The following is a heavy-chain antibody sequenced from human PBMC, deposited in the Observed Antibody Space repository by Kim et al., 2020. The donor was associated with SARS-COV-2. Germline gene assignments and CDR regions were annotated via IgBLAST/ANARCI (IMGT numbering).Heavy chain of an antibody. Sequence: ASVKVSCRASGYIFTSYRIHWVRQAPGQGLEWVGIISPTDGSTSYAQKFQGRITMTRDTSTSTVYMELSSLRSEDTAVYYCARTHDTGGYYFGYWGQGTLGTVSS. J-gene: IGHJ4*02. CDR3: ARTHDTGGYYFGY. CDR2: ISPTDGST. CDR1: GYIFTSYR. D-gene: IGHD3-22*01. V-gene: IGHV1-46*01.